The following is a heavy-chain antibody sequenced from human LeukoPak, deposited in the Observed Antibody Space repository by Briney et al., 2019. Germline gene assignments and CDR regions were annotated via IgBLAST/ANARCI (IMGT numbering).Heavy chain of an antibody. D-gene: IGHD3-10*01. CDR2: INPNSGGT. J-gene: IGHJ6*03. Sequence: ASVKVSCKASGYTFTGYYMHWVRQAPGQGLEWMGWINPNSGGTNYAQKFQGRVTIIKDTSISTAYMELNSLGSEDTAVYYCARGRRSGSYPGFYYYYYMDVWGTGTTVIVS. CDR1: GYTFTGYY. CDR3: ARGRRSGSYPGFYYYYYMDV. V-gene: IGHV1-2*02.